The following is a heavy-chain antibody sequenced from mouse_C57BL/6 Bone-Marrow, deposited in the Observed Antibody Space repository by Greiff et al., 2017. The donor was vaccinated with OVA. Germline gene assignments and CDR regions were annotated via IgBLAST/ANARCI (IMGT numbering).Heavy chain of an antibody. CDR2: IHPNSGSI. V-gene: IGHV1-64*01. CDR1: GYTFTSYW. CDR3: ARAPVTTRAMDY. Sequence: QVQLQQPGAELVKPGASVKLSCKASGYTFTSYWMHWVKQRPGQGLGWIGMIHPNSGSINYNEKFKSKATLTVDKSSSTAYMQLSSLTSEDSAVYYCARAPVTTRAMDYWGQGTSVTVSS. D-gene: IGHD2-2*01. J-gene: IGHJ4*01.